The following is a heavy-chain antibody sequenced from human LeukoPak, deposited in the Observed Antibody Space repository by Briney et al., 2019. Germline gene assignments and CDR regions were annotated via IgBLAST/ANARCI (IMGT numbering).Heavy chain of an antibody. J-gene: IGHJ4*02. Sequence: GGSLRLSCAASGFTFSSYAMHWVRQAPGKGLEWVAVISYDGSNKYYADSVKGRFTISRDNSKNTLYLQMNSLRAEDTAVYYCAKGGTMVRGVIKRPPYYFDYWGQGTLVTVSS. CDR2: ISYDGSNK. D-gene: IGHD3-10*01. V-gene: IGHV3-30-3*01. CDR1: GFTFSSYA. CDR3: AKGGTMVRGVIKRPPYYFDY.